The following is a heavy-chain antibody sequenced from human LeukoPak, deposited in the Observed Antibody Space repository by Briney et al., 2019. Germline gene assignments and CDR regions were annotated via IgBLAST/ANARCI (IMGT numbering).Heavy chain of an antibody. D-gene: IGHD2-21*01. CDR1: GYSFTDYY. Sequence: ASVKVSCKASGYSFTDYYMHWVRQAPGQGLEWMGWINLNNGDIKSAQKFQGRVTMTRDTSITTVYMEVSWLTSDDTAIYYCARADRLHGGPYLIGPWGQGTLVIVSS. CDR3: ARADRLHGGPYLIGP. CDR2: INLNNGDI. J-gene: IGHJ5*02. V-gene: IGHV1-2*02.